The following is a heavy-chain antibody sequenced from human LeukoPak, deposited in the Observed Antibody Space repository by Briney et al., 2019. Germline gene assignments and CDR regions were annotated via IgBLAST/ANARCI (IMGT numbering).Heavy chain of an antibody. V-gene: IGHV3-7*01. CDR1: GFTFSKYW. J-gene: IGHJ4*02. CDR3: ARDFGDSSGWYNDY. CDR2: IKEDGSKE. D-gene: IGHD6-19*01. Sequence: GGSLRLSCAASGFTFSKYWMSWVRQAPEKGLEWLADIKEDGSKEYFAASVKGRFTISRDNTKNSVYLQMNSLRAEDTAVYYCARDFGDSSGWYNDYWGQGTLVIVSS.